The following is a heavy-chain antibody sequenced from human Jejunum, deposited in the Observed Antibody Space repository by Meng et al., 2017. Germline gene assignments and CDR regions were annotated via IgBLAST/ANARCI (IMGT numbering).Heavy chain of an antibody. CDR2: IHYSGNT. V-gene: IGHV4-31*03. CDR3: ARDLGFTGSYEFDH. J-gene: IGHJ4*02. Sequence: SETLSLTCTVSGVSIRTDGYYWAWIRQHPGKAREWIGYIHYSGNTVYNPSLKSRVSISVDTSKNQFSLKRNSVTAADTAVYYCARDLGFTGSYEFDHWGQGTRVTVSS. CDR1: GVSIRTDGYY. D-gene: IGHD5-18*01.